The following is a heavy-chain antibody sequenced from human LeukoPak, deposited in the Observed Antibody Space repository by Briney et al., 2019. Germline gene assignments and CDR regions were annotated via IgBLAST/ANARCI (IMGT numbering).Heavy chain of an antibody. D-gene: IGHD4-17*01. J-gene: IGHJ4*02. CDR3: ARDYGDYVASAYFDY. V-gene: IGHV4-34*01. CDR2: INHSGST. Sequence: SETLSLTCTVSGGSISSYYWSWIRQPPGKGLEWIGEINHSGSTNYNPSLKSRVTISVDTSKNQFSLKRSFVTAADTAVYYCARDYGDYVASAYFDYWGQGTLVTVSS. CDR1: GGSISSYY.